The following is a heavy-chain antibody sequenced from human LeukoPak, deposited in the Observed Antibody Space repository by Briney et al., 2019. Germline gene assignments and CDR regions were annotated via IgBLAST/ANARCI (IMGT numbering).Heavy chain of an antibody. CDR3: AKNRGGSYYSGSDY. J-gene: IGHJ4*02. CDR2: VRGGDAGT. CDR1: GFTFSSYA. V-gene: IGHV3-23*01. Sequence: GGSLRLSCAASGFTFSSYAMDWVRQAPGKGLEWVSAVRGGDAGTSYADSVKGRFTISRDNSKNTLYLQMNSLRADDTAVYYCAKNRGGSYYSGSDYWGQGTLVTVSS. D-gene: IGHD1-26*01.